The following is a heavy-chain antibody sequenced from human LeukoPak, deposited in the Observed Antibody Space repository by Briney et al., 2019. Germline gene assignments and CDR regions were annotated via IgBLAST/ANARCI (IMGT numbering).Heavy chain of an antibody. Sequence: PSETLSLTCTVSGGSVSSGSYYWSWIRQPPGKGLEWIGYIFYSESTNYNPSLKSRVTISIDTSQNQFSLRLTSVTAADTAVYYCARRIPTMVGFDYWGQGTLVTVSS. CDR3: ARRIPTMVGFDY. CDR2: IFYSEST. V-gene: IGHV4-61*01. J-gene: IGHJ4*02. CDR1: GGSVSSGSYY. D-gene: IGHD3-10*01.